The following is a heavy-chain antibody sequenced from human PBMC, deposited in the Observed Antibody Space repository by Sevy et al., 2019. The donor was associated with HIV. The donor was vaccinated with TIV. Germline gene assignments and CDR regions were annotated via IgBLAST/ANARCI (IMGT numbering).Heavy chain of an antibody. D-gene: IGHD3-16*02. CDR1: GFTFSSYS. V-gene: IGHV3-21*01. Sequence: GGSLRLSCAASGFTFSSYSMNWVRRAPGKGLEWVSSPSSSSSYIDYADSVKGRFTISRDNAKNSLYLQMNSLRAEDTAVYYCARARPDYVWGSYRYIFDYWGQGTLVTVSS. J-gene: IGHJ4*02. CDR2: PSSSSSYI. CDR3: ARARPDYVWGSYRYIFDY.